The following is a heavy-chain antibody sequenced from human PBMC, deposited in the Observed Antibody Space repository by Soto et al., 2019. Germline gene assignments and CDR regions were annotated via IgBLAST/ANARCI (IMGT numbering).Heavy chain of an antibody. J-gene: IGHJ2*01. Sequence: QLQLQESGPGLVKPSETLSLTCTVSGGSISSSSYYWGWTRQPPGKGLEWIGSIYYSGSTYYNPSLKSRVTITVDTSNSQFTLKLSSVTAADTAVYYCASPVGTDVVTADYRILYFDLWGRGTLVTVSS. CDR1: GGSISSSSYY. V-gene: IGHV4-39*01. CDR3: ASPVGTDVVTADYRILYFDL. CDR2: IYYSGST. D-gene: IGHD2-2*01.